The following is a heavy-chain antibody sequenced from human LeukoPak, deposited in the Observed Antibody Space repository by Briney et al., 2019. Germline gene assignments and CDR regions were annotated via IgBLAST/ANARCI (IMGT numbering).Heavy chain of an antibody. Sequence: GGSLRLSCAASGFTFSSYGMHWVRQAPGKGLEWVAVISYDGSNKYYADSVKGRFTISRDNSKNTLYLQMNSLRAEDTAVYYCAKDRYYYDSSGYYEGDYWGQGTLVTVSS. D-gene: IGHD3-22*01. CDR2: ISYDGSNK. J-gene: IGHJ4*02. V-gene: IGHV3-30*18. CDR3: AKDRYYYDSSGYYEGDY. CDR1: GFTFSSYG.